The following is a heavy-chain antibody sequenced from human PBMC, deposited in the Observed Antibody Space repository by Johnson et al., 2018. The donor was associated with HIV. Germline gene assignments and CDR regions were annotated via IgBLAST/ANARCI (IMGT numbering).Heavy chain of an antibody. CDR1: GFTVNSNY. Sequence: QMLLVESGGGLVQPGGSLRLSCAASGFTVNSNYMSWVRQAPGKGLEWVAVISFDGSNKYYADSLKGRFTISRDNSKNTLFLQMNSLRAEDTAVYYCARGYILTGYSGAFDIWGQGTMVTVSS. CDR2: ISFDGSNK. V-gene: IGHV3-30*03. J-gene: IGHJ3*02. D-gene: IGHD3-9*01. CDR3: ARGYILTGYSGAFDI.